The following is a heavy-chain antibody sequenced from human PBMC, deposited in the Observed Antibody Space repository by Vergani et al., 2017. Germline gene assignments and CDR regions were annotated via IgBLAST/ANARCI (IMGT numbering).Heavy chain of an antibody. CDR3: ATKSCGTPGCQIGYFRE. D-gene: IGHD1-1*01. J-gene: IGHJ1*01. Sequence: QLHLVESVGGVVQPGRSLRLPCVVSGFTSSYYGMPWARKAPGKGLDWVAVISYDGTQKYYADSVKGRFTISRDNSKSTLYLQMNSLRTEDTAVYYCATKSCGTPGCQIGYFREWGQGTLVTVSS. CDR2: ISYDGTQK. V-gene: IGHV3-30*03. CDR1: GFTSSYYG.